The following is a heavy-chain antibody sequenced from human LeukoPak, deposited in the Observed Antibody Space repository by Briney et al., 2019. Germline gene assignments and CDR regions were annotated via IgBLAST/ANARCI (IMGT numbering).Heavy chain of an antibody. CDR3: AREGSTYDGPRGYYYYMDV. CDR1: GGSISSSSYY. CDR2: IYYSGST. D-gene: IGHD3-10*01. Sequence: SETLSLTCTVSGGSISSSSYYWGWIRQPPGKGLEWIGSIYYSGSTYYNPSLKSRVTISVDTSKNQFSLKLSSVTAADTAVYYCAREGSTYDGPRGYYYYMDVWGKGTTVTVSS. J-gene: IGHJ6*03. V-gene: IGHV4-39*07.